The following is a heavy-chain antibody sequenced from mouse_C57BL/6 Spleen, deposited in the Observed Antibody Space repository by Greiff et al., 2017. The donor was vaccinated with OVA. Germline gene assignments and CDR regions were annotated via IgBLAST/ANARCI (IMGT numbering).Heavy chain of an antibody. CDR1: GYAFSSSW. CDR3: ASLTFFDY. V-gene: IGHV1-82*01. J-gene: IGHJ2*01. Sequence: QVQLQQSGPELVKPGASVKISCKASGYAFSSSWMNWVKQRPGKGLEWIGRIYPGDGDTNYNGKFKGKATLTADKSSSTAYMQLSSLTSEDSAVYFCASLTFFDYWGQGTTLTVSS. D-gene: IGHD4-1*01. CDR2: IYPGDGDT.